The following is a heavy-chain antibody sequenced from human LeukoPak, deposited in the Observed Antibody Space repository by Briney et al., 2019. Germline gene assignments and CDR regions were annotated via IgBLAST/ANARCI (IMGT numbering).Heavy chain of an antibody. CDR1: GYTFTGYY. Sequence: VASVKVSCKASGYTFTGYYMHWVRQAPGQGLQWMGWINPNSGGTNYAQKFQGRVTMTRDTSTNTAYMELRSLTSDDTAVYYCARVAGDGYYYYYYYMDVWGQGTTVTVSS. D-gene: IGHD7-27*01. CDR2: INPNSGGT. J-gene: IGHJ6*03. V-gene: IGHV1-2*02. CDR3: ARVAGDGYYYYYYYMDV.